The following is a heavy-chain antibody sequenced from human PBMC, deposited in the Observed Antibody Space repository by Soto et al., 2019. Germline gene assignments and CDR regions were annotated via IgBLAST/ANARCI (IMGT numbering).Heavy chain of an antibody. D-gene: IGHD6-6*01. J-gene: IGHJ6*02. CDR2: ISAYNGNT. CDR3: ARYLEQLVFYYGMDV. V-gene: IGHV1-18*04. CDR1: GYTFTSYG. Sequence: QVQLVQSGAEVKKPGASVKVSCKASGYTFTSYGISWVRQAPGQGLEWMGWISAYNGNTNYAQKLQGRVTMTTDTSTSTASMELRSLRSDDTAVYYCARYLEQLVFYYGMDVWGQGTTVTVSS.